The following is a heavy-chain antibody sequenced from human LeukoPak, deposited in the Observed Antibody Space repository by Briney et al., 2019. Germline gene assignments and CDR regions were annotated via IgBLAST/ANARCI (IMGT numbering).Heavy chain of an antibody. J-gene: IGHJ5*02. CDR3: ARTGGYCSGGSCYSNWFDP. Sequence: ASVKVSCKASGYTFTAYFMHWVRQAPGQGLEWMGRINPNSGGTNYAQKFQGRVTMTRDTSISTAYMELSRLRSDDTAVYYCARTGGYCSGGSCYSNWFDPWGQGTLVTVSS. D-gene: IGHD2-15*01. CDR1: GYTFTAYF. CDR2: INPNSGGT. V-gene: IGHV1-2*06.